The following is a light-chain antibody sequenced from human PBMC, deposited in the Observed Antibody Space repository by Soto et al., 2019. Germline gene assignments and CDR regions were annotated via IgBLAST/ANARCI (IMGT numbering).Light chain of an antibody. CDR2: GAS. Sequence: PGERATLSCRASQSVSSNYIAWYQQNPGQATRLLIYGASSRATDIPDRFSGSGSGTDFTLTISRLEAADFAVYYCQQYGASPYTFGQGTKLEIK. CDR1: QSVSSNY. V-gene: IGKV3-20*01. J-gene: IGKJ2*01. CDR3: QQYGASPYT.